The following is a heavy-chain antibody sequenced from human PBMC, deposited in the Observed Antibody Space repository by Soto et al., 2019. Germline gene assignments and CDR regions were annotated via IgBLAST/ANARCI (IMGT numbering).Heavy chain of an antibody. J-gene: IGHJ4*02. V-gene: IGHV3-48*01. CDR3: ARDRNYDYIWDESRRFDY. CDR1: GFTFSSYS. CDR2: ISSSSSTI. D-gene: IGHD3-16*01. Sequence: EVQLVESGGGLVQPGGSLRLSCAASGFTFSSYSMNWVRQAPGKGLEWVSYISSSSSTIYYADSVKGRFTISRDNAKNSLYLQMNSLRAEDTAVYYCARDRNYDYIWDESRRFDYWGQGTLVTVSS.